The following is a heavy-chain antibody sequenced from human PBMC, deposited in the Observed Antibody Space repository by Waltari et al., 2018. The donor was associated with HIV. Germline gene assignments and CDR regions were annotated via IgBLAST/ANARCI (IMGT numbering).Heavy chain of an antibody. V-gene: IGHV3-23*01. J-gene: IGHJ6*02. D-gene: IGHD6-13*01. CDR3: VKGHQYSYTWYSYYGMDV. CDR2: ITSGSNT. CDR1: GFTFSSSA. Sequence: EVQLLESGGGLVQPGGSLSLSCPASGFTFSSSAMNWVRQSPGKGEEGVSAITSGSNTYNADYVQDRFTTSRDNSKNTVYLQRNILRGEDTAVYFCVKGHQYSYTWYSYYGMDVWGQGTTVTVSS.